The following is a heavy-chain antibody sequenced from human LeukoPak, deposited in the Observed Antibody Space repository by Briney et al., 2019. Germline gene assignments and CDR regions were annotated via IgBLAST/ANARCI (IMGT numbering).Heavy chain of an antibody. CDR1: GGSITSYS. J-gene: IGHJ3*02. D-gene: IGHD3-22*01. V-gene: IGHV4-4*09. Sequence: PSETLSLTCSVSGGSITSYSWTWIRQSPGKGLECIGYIYTTGRTNYSPSLESRVTISLDTSRNQFSLKLTSVTAADTAVYYCARQLYSSGYSDAFDIWGQGTMVTVSS. CDR2: IYTTGRT. CDR3: ARQLYSSGYSDAFDI.